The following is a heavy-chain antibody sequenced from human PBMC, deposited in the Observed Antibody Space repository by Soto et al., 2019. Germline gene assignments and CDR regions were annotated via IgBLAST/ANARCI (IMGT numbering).Heavy chain of an antibody. CDR1: GGSISSSNL. J-gene: IGHJ3*02. Sequence: QVQLQESGPGLVKPSGTLSLTCAVSGGSISSSNLWSWVRQPPGKGLEWIGELYHSGSTNYNPSLTSRVTISVDKSKNQFSLKLSSVTAADTAVYYCARCRGFELSDAFDICGQGTMVTVSS. V-gene: IGHV4-4*02. D-gene: IGHD5-12*01. CDR3: ARCRGFELSDAFDI. CDR2: LYHSGST.